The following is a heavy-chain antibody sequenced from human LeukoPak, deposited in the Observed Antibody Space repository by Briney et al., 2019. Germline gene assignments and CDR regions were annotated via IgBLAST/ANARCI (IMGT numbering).Heavy chain of an antibody. CDR2: INPSGGST. D-gene: IGHD3-22*01. J-gene: IGHJ4*02. V-gene: IGHV1-46*01. CDR3: ARANSYDNNGYSPELRY. CDR1: GYTFTSYY. Sequence: ASVKVSCKASGYTFTSYYMHWVRQAPGQGLEWMGIINPSGGSTSYAQKFQGRVTMTRDMSTSTVYMELSSLRSDDTAVYYCARANSYDNNGYSPELRYWGQGTLVTVSS.